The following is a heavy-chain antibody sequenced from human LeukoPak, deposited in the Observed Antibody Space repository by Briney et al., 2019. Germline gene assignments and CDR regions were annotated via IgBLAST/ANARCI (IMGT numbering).Heavy chain of an antibody. CDR3: AKDMVILGFASDFDS. J-gene: IGHJ4*02. CDR2: ISASGGDT. CDR1: GFSFSTYS. D-gene: IGHD2/OR15-2a*01. V-gene: IGHV3-23*01. Sequence: PGGSLRLSCAASGFSFSTYSFSWVRQAPGKGLEWVSGISASGGDTFYADSVKGRFTISRDNSKNTLSLQMNSLRVEDTAIYYCAKDMVILGFASDFDSWGQGTLVTVSS.